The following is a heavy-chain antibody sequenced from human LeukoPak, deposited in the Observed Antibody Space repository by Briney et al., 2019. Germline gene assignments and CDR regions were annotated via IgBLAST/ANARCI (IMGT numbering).Heavy chain of an antibody. CDR2: ISGSGAST. Sequence: GGSLRLSCTVSGFSFREHWMSWVRQAPGKGLEWVSAISGSGASTYYADSVKGRFTFSRDNSKNTLYLQMNGLQTDDTAVYYCATDPERWQLVLGYWGQGTLVTVSS. D-gene: IGHD6-13*01. CDR3: ATDPERWQLVLGY. J-gene: IGHJ4*02. V-gene: IGHV3-23*01. CDR1: GFSFREHW.